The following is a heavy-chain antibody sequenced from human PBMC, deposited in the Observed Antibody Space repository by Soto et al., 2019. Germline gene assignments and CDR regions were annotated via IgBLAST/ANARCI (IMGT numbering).Heavy chain of an antibody. D-gene: IGHD3-10*01. J-gene: IGHJ4*02. Sequence: SETLSLTCTVSGGSISSYYWSWIRQPPGKGLEWIGYIYYSGSTNYNPSLKSRVTISVDTSKNQFSLKLSSVTAADTAVYYCAKPYGPLAFDYWGRGTLVTVSS. V-gene: IGHV4-59*08. CDR2: IYYSGST. CDR3: AKPYGPLAFDY. CDR1: GGSISSYY.